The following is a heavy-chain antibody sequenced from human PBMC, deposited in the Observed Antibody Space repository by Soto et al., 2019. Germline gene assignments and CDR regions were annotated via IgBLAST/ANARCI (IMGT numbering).Heavy chain of an antibody. J-gene: IGHJ4*02. CDR1: GGSISSDNCL. CDR2: IYYRGTT. V-gene: IGHV4-39*01. Sequence: SETLSLTCTVSGGSISSDNCLWGWIRQPPGKGLEWIGNIYYRGTTYYNPSLKSRVTISVDTSKNQFSLKLSSVTAADTAVYYCARRMEDSNGKSFAYWGLGTLVTVS. D-gene: IGHD3-22*01. CDR3: ARRMEDSNGKSFAY.